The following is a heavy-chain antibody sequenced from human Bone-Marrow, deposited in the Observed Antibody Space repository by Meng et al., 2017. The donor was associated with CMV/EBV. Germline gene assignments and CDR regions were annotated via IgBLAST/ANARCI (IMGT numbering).Heavy chain of an antibody. J-gene: IGHJ4*02. CDR2: IHPHRGDT. CDR1: GYTFTAHY. V-gene: IGHV1-2*02. Sequence: ASVKVSCKASGYTFTAHYFHWVQQAPGQELEWMGWIHPHRGDTNYAQQFQGRVTLTRDTSINPGYMELTRLTSDDTAVYYCARDNNWGPDNWGQGTLVTVSS. D-gene: IGHD7-27*01. CDR3: ARDNNWGPDN.